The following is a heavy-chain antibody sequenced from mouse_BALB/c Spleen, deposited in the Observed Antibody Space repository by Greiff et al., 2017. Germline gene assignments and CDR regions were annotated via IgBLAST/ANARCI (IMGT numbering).Heavy chain of an antibody. CDR2: INPYYGST. D-gene: IGHD1-1*01. J-gene: IGHJ3*01. CDR1: GYSFTDYI. Sequence: VHVKQTGPELVKPGASVKISCKASGYSFTDYIMLWVKQSHGKSLEWIGNINPYYGSTSYNLKFKGKATLTVDKSSSTAYMQLNSLTSEDSAVYYCARSGGSSPWFAYWGQGTLVTVSA. CDR3: ARSGGSSPWFAY. V-gene: IGHV1-39*01.